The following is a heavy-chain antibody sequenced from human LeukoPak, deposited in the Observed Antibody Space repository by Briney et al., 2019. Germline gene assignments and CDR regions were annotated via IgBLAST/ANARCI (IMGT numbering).Heavy chain of an antibody. CDR1: GFAFSNYG. CDR2: ITSKRYGGTT. J-gene: IGHJ3*02. Sequence: GGTLRLSCAVSGFAFSNYGMSWFRQAPGKGLEWVGFITSKRYGGTTEYAASVKGRFTISRDDSKSIAYLQMNSLKTEDTAVYHCTRDYDGYSPKRAFDIWGQGTMVTVSS. CDR3: TRDYDGYSPKRAFDI. V-gene: IGHV3-49*03. D-gene: IGHD5-24*01.